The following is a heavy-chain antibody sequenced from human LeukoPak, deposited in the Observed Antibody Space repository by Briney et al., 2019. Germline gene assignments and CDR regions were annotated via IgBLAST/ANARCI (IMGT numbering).Heavy chain of an antibody. D-gene: IGHD3-22*01. CDR1: GGSISSYY. V-gene: IGHV4-59*01. CDR2: IYYSGST. CDR3: AQDSSGYYGAGAFDI. J-gene: IGHJ3*02. Sequence: PSETLSLTCTVSGGSISSYYWSWIRQPPGKGLEWIGYIYYSGSTNYNPSLKSRVTISVDTSKNQFSLKLSSVTAADTAVYYCAQDSSGYYGAGAFDIWGQGTMVTVSS.